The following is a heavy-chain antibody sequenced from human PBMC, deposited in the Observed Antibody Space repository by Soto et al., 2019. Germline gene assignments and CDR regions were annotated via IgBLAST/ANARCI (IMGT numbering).Heavy chain of an antibody. J-gene: IGHJ4*02. CDR1: EFTFSNYA. CDR2: ISYDGNNK. V-gene: IGHV3-30*03. Sequence: SLRLSCAASEFTFSNYAMHWVRQAPGKGLQWLAVISYDGNNKYYADSVEGRFTISRDNSKNTVYLQMNSLRLEDTAVYYCARGPSYSHSQFYHWGQGTSVPGSS. D-gene: IGHD4-4*01. CDR3: ARGPSYSHSQFYH.